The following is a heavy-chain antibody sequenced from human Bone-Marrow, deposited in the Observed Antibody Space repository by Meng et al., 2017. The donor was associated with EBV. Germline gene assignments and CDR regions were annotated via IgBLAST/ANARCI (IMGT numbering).Heavy chain of an antibody. J-gene: IGHJ5*02. CDR2: MNPDSGNT. CDR3: ARGLQGTNWFDP. CDR1: GYTFTNFD. Sequence: QVQVVPSGDEVKKPGASVRVSCEASGYTFTNFDINWVRQAAGQGLEWMGWMNPDSGNTGYARNFQGRVSMTRDTSRNTAYMELRGLTYEDTAIYYCARGLQGTNWFDPWGQGTLVTVSS. V-gene: IGHV1-8*01.